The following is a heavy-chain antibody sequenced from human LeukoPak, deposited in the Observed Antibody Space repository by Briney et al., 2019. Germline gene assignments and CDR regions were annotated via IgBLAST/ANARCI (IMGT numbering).Heavy chain of an antibody. CDR2: ISGTGAGT. J-gene: IGHJ6*02. Sequence: GGSLRLSCAASGFTFTHYAMNWVRQAPGKGLEWVSAISGTGAGTYYADSVNGWFAISRDNSKNTLYLQMNSLRAEDTAVYYCAKDRSGYDRHYYYGMDVWGQGTTVTVSS. D-gene: IGHD5-12*01. CDR1: GFTFTHYA. CDR3: AKDRSGYDRHYYYGMDV. V-gene: IGHV3-23*01.